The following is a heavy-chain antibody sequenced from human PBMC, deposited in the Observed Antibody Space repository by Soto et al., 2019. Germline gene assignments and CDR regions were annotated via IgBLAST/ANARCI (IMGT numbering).Heavy chain of an antibody. D-gene: IGHD3-10*01. CDR2: IIPIFGTA. V-gene: IGHV1-69*01. CDR1: GGTFSSYA. Sequence: QVQLVQSGAEVKKPGSSVKVSCKASGGTFSSYAISWVRQAPGQGLEWMGGIIPIFGTANYARKFQGRVTITADESTSTAYMELSSLRSEDTAVYYCARSGITMVRGGVVAFDIWGQGTMVTVSS. J-gene: IGHJ3*02. CDR3: ARSGITMVRGGVVAFDI.